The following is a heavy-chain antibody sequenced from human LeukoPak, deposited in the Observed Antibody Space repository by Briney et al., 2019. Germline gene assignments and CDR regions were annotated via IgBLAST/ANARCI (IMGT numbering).Heavy chain of an antibody. CDR3: ARLIDPVFGAGPDY. Sequence: SETLSLTCTVSGGSISSSSYYWGWIRQPPGKGLEWIGSIYYSGSTYYNPSLKSRVTISVDTSKHQFSLKLSSVTAADTAVYYCARLIDPVFGAGPDYWGQGTLVTVSS. J-gene: IGHJ4*02. CDR2: IYYSGST. V-gene: IGHV4-39*01. D-gene: IGHD3-10*01. CDR1: GGSISSSSYY.